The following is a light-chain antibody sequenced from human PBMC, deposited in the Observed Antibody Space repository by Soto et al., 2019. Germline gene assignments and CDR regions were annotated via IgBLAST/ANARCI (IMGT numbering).Light chain of an antibody. V-gene: IGKV3-20*01. CDR3: QQYASSPRT. Sequence: EIVLTQSPGTLSLSPGERATLSCRASQSVGSSFLAWFQHKPGQAPRLLIYGASSRATGIPDRFSGSGSGTDFTLTISRLEPEDFAVYYCQQYASSPRTFGQGTKVDIK. J-gene: IGKJ1*01. CDR2: GAS. CDR1: QSVGSSF.